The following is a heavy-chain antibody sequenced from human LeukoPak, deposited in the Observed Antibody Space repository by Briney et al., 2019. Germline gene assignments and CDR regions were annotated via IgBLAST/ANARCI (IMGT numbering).Heavy chain of an antibody. V-gene: IGHV1-8*03. CDR2: MNPNSGNT. Sequence: ASVKVSCKASGYTFTSYDINWLRQATGQGLEWMGWMNPNSGNTGYAQKFQGRATITRNTSISTAYMEPSSLRSEDTAVYYCARVNDFWSGYYEDWGQGTLVTVSS. CDR3: ARVNDFWSGYYED. J-gene: IGHJ4*02. D-gene: IGHD3-3*01. CDR1: GYTFTSYD.